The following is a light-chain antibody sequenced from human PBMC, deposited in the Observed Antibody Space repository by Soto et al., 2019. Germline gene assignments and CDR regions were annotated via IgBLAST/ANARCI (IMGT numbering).Light chain of an antibody. CDR3: RHYNDDSWT. CDR2: SAS. Sequence: DIQLTQSPSVLSASVGDTVTVTCRASQALSNYLARYQQKPGKAPDLLIYSASTLQSGVPSRFSGSGSETEFSRTMRSLQCEDVALYCSRHYNDDSWTFGQGTKEDIK. CDR1: QALSNY. V-gene: IGKV1-9*01. J-gene: IGKJ1*01.